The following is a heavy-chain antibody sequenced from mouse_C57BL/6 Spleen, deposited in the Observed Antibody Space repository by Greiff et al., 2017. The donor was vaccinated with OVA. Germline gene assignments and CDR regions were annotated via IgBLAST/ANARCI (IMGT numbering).Heavy chain of an antibody. CDR1: GFSLTSYG. Sequence: QVHVKQSGPGLVQPSQSLSITCTVSGFSLTSYGVHWVRQSPGKGLEWLGVIWSGGSTDYNAAFISRLSISKDNSKSQVFFKMNSLQADDTAIYYCARNWVYYYGSLHWYFDVWGTGTTVTVSS. J-gene: IGHJ1*03. D-gene: IGHD1-1*01. CDR2: IWSGGST. V-gene: IGHV2-2*01. CDR3: ARNWVYYYGSLHWYFDV.